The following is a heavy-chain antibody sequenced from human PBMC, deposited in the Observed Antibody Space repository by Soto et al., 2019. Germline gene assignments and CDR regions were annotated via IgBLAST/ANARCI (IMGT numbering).Heavy chain of an antibody. J-gene: IGHJ4*02. D-gene: IGHD3-22*01. V-gene: IGHV3-21*01. Sequence: GGSLSLSCAASGFTFSSYSMNWVRQAPGKGLEWVASISSSSSNIYYADSEKGRITISSDNDKNSLYLQMNSPRAEDTAVYYCGAASPYDNNGFDYWGQGTLVTVSS. CDR3: GAASPYDNNGFDY. CDR1: GFTFSSYS. CDR2: ISSSSSNI.